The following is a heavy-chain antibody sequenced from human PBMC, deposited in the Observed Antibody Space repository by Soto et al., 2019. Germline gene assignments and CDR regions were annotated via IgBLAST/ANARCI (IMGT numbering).Heavy chain of an antibody. CDR3: AKDLDDYVWGSYRPFDY. D-gene: IGHD3-16*02. CDR2: ISGSGGST. CDR1: VFTFSSYA. J-gene: IGHJ4*02. V-gene: IGHV3-23*01. Sequence: PVGSLRLSCASSVFTFSSYAMSWVRQSPGKWLEWVSAISGSGGSTYYADSVKGRFTISRDNSKNTLYLQMNSLRAEDTAVYYCAKDLDDYVWGSYRPFDYSGQGTLVTVSS.